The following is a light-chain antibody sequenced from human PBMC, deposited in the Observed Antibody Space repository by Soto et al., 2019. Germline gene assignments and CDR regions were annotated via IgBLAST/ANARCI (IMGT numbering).Light chain of an antibody. CDR3: ATWDDSLNGHVV. J-gene: IGLJ2*01. CDR2: SNN. V-gene: IGLV1-44*01. CDR1: RSNIGSNT. Sequence: QSVLSQPPSASGTPGQRVTISCSGSRSNIGSNTVNWYRQLPGTAPKLLMYSNNQRPSGVSDRFSGSKSGTSASLAVRGLQSEDEADYYCATWDDSLNGHVVFGGGTKVPS.